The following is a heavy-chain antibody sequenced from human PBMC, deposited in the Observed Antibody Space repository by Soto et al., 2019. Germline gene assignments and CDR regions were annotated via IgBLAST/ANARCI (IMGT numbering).Heavy chain of an antibody. Sequence: GASVKVSCKASGYTFTSYGISWVRQAPGQGPEWMGWISAYNGNTNYAQKLQGRVTMTTDTSTSTAYMELRSLRSDDTAVYYCARDEDFWSGYRNTAYWSQGTLVTVSS. CDR3: ARDEDFWSGYRNTAY. CDR1: GYTFTSYG. CDR2: ISAYNGNT. V-gene: IGHV1-18*01. J-gene: IGHJ4*02. D-gene: IGHD3-3*01.